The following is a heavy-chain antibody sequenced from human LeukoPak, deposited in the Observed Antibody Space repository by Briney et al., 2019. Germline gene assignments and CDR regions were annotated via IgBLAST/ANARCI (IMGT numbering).Heavy chain of an antibody. CDR1: GGSISSSSYY. D-gene: IGHD2-2*01. CDR2: IYYSGST. CDR3: ASQERYCSSTSCFYYFDY. J-gene: IGHJ4*02. Sequence: NPSETLSLTCTVSGGSISSSSYYWGWIRQPPGKGLEWIGSIYYSGSTYYNPSLKSRVTISVDTSKNQFSLKLSSVTAADTAVYYCASQERYCSSTSCFYYFDYWGQGTLVTVSS. V-gene: IGHV4-39*01.